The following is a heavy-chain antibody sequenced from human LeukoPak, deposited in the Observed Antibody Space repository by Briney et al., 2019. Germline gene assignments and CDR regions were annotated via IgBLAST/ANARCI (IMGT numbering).Heavy chain of an antibody. Sequence: PGRSLRLSCAASGFTFSSYGMHWVRQAPGKGLEWVAFISSDGSNRNYADSVKGRFTISRDNSKNTLYLQMNSLRAEDTAVYYCARDVGWNGARYYMDVWGKGTTVTVSS. CDR1: GFTFSSYG. CDR2: ISSDGSNR. J-gene: IGHJ6*03. CDR3: ARDVGWNGARYYMDV. V-gene: IGHV3-30*03. D-gene: IGHD1-1*01.